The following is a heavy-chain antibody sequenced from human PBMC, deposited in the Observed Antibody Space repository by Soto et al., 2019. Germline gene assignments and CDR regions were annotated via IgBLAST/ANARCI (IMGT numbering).Heavy chain of an antibody. Sequence: EVQLVESGGGLVQPGGSLRLSCVASGFIFSSDWMHWVRQAPGGGLVWVSRIDTDGRGTTYADSVKGRFTISRHNSKDAVDLQMSSLRVEDTAVYYCARDRPGEQPYCDVWGQGILVNVSS. D-gene: IGHD6-6*01. CDR1: GFIFSSDW. V-gene: IGHV3-74*01. CDR3: ARDRPGEQPYCDV. CDR2: IDTDGRGT. J-gene: IGHJ4*02.